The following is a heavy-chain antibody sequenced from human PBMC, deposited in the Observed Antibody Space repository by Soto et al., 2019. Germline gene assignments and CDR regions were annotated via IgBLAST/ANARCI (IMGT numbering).Heavy chain of an antibody. D-gene: IGHD4-17*01. CDR2: ISYDGSNK. Sequence: HPGGSLRLSCAASGFTFSSYGMHWVRQAPGKGLEWVAVISYDGSNKYYADSVKGRFTISRDNSKNTLYLQMNSLRAEDTAVYYCAKVYGESETTLDYWGQGTLVTVSS. CDR1: GFTFSSYG. CDR3: AKVYGESETTLDY. V-gene: IGHV3-30*18. J-gene: IGHJ4*02.